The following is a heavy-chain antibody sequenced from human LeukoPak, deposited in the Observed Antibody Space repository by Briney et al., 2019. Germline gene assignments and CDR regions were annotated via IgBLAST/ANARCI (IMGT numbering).Heavy chain of an antibody. CDR1: GGSISSGGYY. CDR2: IYHSGST. CDR3: ARGIGYCSSTSCYSPVMDY. Sequence: SETLSLTCTVSGGSISSGGYYWSWIRQPPGKGLEWIGYIYHSGSTYYNPSLKSRVTIPVDRSKNQFSLKLSSVTAADTAVYYCARGIGYCSSTSCYSPVMDYWGQGTLVTVSS. J-gene: IGHJ4*02. D-gene: IGHD2-2*01. V-gene: IGHV4-30-2*01.